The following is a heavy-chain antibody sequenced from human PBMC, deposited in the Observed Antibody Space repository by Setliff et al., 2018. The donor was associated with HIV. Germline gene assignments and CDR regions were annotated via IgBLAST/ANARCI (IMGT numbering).Heavy chain of an antibody. J-gene: IGHJ6*03. D-gene: IGHD3-3*01. CDR3: ARTHYNFNLLEYYYCYMDV. Sequence: PSETLSLTCTVSGDSISSGGYYWSWIRQHPGKGLEWIGFIYYSGNTYYNPSLKRRVSMSVDTSKNQFSLNLSSMTAADTAVYYCARTHYNFNLLEYYYCYMDVWGKGTTGTVSS. V-gene: IGHV4-31*03. CDR1: GDSISSGGYY. CDR2: IYYSGNT.